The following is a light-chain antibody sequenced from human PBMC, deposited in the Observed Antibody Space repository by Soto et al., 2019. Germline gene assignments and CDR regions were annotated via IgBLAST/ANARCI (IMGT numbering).Light chain of an antibody. CDR3: QQYNNWRGT. CDR1: QSVSRN. J-gene: IGKJ1*01. Sequence: EIVMTQSPATLSVSPGERATLSCRASQSVSRNLAWYQQKPGKAPRLLIYGASTRATGIPSRFSGSGSGTEFTLTISSLQSEDFAVYYCQQYNNWRGTFGQGTKVEIK. V-gene: IGKV3-15*01. CDR2: GAS.